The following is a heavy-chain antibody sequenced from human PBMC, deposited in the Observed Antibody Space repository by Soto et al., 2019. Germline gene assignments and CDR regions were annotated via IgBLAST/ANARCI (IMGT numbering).Heavy chain of an antibody. CDR1: GGSISSSSYY. J-gene: IGHJ4*02. CDR2: IYYSGST. Sequence: SETLSLTCTVSGGSISSSSYYWGWIRQPPGKGLEWIGSIYYSGSTYYNPSLKSRVTISVDTSKNQFSLKLGSVTAADTAVYYCAASYVSSSPYFDYWGQGTLVTVSS. CDR3: AASYVSSSPYFDY. D-gene: IGHD6-6*01. V-gene: IGHV4-39*01.